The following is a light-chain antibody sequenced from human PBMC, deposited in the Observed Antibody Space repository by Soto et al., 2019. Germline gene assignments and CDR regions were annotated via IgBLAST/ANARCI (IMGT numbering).Light chain of an antibody. Sequence: DIVRTQSPDSLAVSLGERATINSKSSQSVLCSSNNKNYLAWYQQKPGQPPKLLMYWASTRESGVPDRFSGSGSGTDFTLTISSLQAEDVAVYYCQQYFRPWTFGQGTKVEIK. CDR2: WAS. CDR3: QQYFRPWT. CDR1: QSVLCSSNNKNY. J-gene: IGKJ1*01. V-gene: IGKV4-1*01.